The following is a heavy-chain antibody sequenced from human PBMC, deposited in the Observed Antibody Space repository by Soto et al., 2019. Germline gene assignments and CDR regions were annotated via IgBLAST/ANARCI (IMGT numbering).Heavy chain of an antibody. J-gene: IGHJ4*02. CDR2: IYYSGST. V-gene: IGHV4-31*03. CDR1: GGSISRGGYY. CDR3: ARGRGYSYGYGNNDSDY. D-gene: IGHD5-18*01. Sequence: SETLSLTCTVSGGSISRGGYYWSWIRQHPGKGLEWIGYIYYSGSTYYNPSLKSRVTISVDTSKNQFSLKLSSVTAADTAVYYCARGRGYSYGYGNNDSDYWGQGTLSTVS.